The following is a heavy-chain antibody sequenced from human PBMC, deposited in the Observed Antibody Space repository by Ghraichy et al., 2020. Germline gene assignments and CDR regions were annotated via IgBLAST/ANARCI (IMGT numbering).Heavy chain of an antibody. V-gene: IGHV4-59*08. CDR1: GGSIRSYY. Sequence: SETLSLTCTVSGGSIRSYYWSWIRHPPGKGLEWIGYVYYNGNTDYSPSLKSRASISVDTSKNQVSLRLTSVTAADTAVYYCARRGRGYSLYFYGLDIWGQGTTVTVSS. CDR2: VYYNGNT. D-gene: IGHD5-18*01. J-gene: IGHJ6*02. CDR3: ARRGRGYSLYFYGLDI.